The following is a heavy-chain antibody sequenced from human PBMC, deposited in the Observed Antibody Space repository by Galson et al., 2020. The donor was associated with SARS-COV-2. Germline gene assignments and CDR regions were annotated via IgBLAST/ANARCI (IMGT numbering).Heavy chain of an antibody. J-gene: IGHJ4*02. Sequence: SGPTLVKPTQTLTLTCTFSGFSLSTSGVGVGWIRQPPGKALEWLALIYWDDDKRYSPSLKSRLTITKDTSKNQVVLTMTNMDPVDTATYYGAHRRDNRNGEYVDYWGQGTLVTVSS. CDR1: GFSLSTSGVG. D-gene: IGHD1-20*01. V-gene: IGHV2-5*02. CDR2: IYWDDDK. CDR3: AHRRDNRNGEYVDY.